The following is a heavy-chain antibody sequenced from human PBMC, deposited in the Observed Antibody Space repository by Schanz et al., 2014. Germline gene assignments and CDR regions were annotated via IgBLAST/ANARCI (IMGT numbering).Heavy chain of an antibody. CDR3: ARDRVGASSYFDY. D-gene: IGHD1-26*01. CDR1: GFTFSTYA. CDR2: ISSTSTYL. J-gene: IGHJ4*02. V-gene: IGHV3-23*01. Sequence: VQLLQSGGALVQPGGSLRLSCSASGFTFSTYAMSWARQTPGKGLEWVSSISSTSTYLYYADSVKGRFTISRDNSKNTLYLQMNSLRAEDTAVYYCARDRVGASSYFDYWGQGTLVTVSS.